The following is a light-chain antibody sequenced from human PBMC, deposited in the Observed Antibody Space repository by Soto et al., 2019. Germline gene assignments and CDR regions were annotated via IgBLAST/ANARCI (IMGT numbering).Light chain of an antibody. CDR2: GAS. J-gene: IGKJ2*01. CDR1: QNIGNY. V-gene: IGKV1-39*01. CDR3: QQSDSIPFT. Sequence: DIPMTQSPSSLSASVGDRVALTCRASQNIGNYLSWYAQKPGKAPKLLIYGASSLQRGVPSRFIGSGSGTHFTLTISSLQPEDFATYYCQQSDSIPFTCGQGTKLEMK.